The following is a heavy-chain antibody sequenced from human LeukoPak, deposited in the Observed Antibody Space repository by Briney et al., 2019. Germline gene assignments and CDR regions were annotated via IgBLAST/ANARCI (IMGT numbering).Heavy chain of an antibody. CDR3: ARVLGVPAAKEYNWFDP. Sequence: ASVKVSCKASGYTFTSYVISWVRQAPGQGLEWVGWISAYNGNTNYAQKLQGRVTMTTDTSTSTAYMELRSLRSDDTAVYYCARVLGVPAAKEYNWFDPWGQGTLVTVSS. CDR1: GYTFTSYV. J-gene: IGHJ5*02. D-gene: IGHD2-2*01. CDR2: ISAYNGNT. V-gene: IGHV1-18*01.